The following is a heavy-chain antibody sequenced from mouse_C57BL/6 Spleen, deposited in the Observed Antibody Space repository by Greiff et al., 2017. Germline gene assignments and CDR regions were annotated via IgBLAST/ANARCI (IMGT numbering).Heavy chain of an antibody. V-gene: IGHV1-69*01. J-gene: IGHJ4*01. CDR1: GYTFTSYW. D-gene: IGHD2-4*01. CDR2: IDPSDSYT. Sequence: QVQLQQPGAELVMPGASVKLSCTASGYTFTSYWMPWVKQRPGQGLEWIGEIDPSDSYTNYNQKFKGKSTLTVDTSSSTAYMQLSSLTSEDSAVYDCARRYDYDGYARDYGGQGTSVTVSA. CDR3: ARRYDYDGYARDY.